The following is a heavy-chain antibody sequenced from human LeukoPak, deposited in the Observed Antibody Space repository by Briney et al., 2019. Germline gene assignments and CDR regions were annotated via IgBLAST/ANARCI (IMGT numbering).Heavy chain of an antibody. J-gene: IGHJ4*02. Sequence: SVKVSCKASGGTFSSYAISWVRQAPGQGLEWMGRIIPILGIANYAQKFQGRVTITADKSTSTAYMELSSQRSEDTAVYYCASGDNSWSSTKYYFDYWGQGTLVTVSS. CDR3: ASGDNSWSSTKYYFDY. CDR1: GGTFSSYA. D-gene: IGHD2-8*02. V-gene: IGHV1-69*04. CDR2: IIPILGIA.